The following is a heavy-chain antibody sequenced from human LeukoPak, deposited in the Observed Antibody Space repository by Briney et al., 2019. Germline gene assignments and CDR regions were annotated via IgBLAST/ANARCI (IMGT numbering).Heavy chain of an antibody. J-gene: IGHJ6*03. Sequence: GGSLRLSCAASGFMFRNYWMSWVRQAPGKGLEWVANIKQDGSEKHYVDPVKGRFTISRDNAKNSLYLQMNSLRAEDTAMYYCAREGPVVIPTTPSSSYYYYMDVWGKGTTVTVSS. V-gene: IGHV3-7*01. CDR3: AREGPVVIPTTPSSSYYYYMDV. CDR2: IKQDGSEK. D-gene: IGHD2-2*01. CDR1: GFMFRNYW.